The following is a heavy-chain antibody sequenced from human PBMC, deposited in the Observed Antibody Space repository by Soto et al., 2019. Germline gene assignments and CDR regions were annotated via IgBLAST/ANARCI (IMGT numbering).Heavy chain of an antibody. J-gene: IGHJ4*02. CDR1: GFTFSSYS. CDR2: ISGSGGST. V-gene: IGHV3-23*04. D-gene: IGHD6-19*01. Sequence: EVQLVESGGGLVKPGGSLRLSCAASGFTFSSYSMNWVRQAPGKGLEWVSAISGSGGSTYYADSVKGRFTISRDNSKNTLYLQMNSLTAEDTAVYYCAKARTSIAVAGYWGQGTLVTVS. CDR3: AKARTSIAVAGY.